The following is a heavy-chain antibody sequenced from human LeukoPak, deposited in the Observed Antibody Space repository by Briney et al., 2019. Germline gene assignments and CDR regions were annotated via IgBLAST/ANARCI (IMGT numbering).Heavy chain of an antibody. J-gene: IGHJ4*02. Sequence: PSETLSLTCTVSGGSISSSSYYWGWIRQPPGKGLEWIGSIYYSGSTYYNPSLKSRVTISVDTSKNQFSLKLSSVTAADTAVYYCARDSRAGYCSSTSCSTRGDYWGQGTLVTVSS. CDR1: GGSISSSSYY. CDR3: ARDSRAGYCSSTSCSTRGDY. D-gene: IGHD2-2*01. CDR2: IYYSGST. V-gene: IGHV4-39*07.